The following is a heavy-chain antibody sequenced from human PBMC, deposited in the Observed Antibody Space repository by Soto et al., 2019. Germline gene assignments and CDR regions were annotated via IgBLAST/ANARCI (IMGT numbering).Heavy chain of an antibody. CDR2: MSGSGGST. Sequence: GSLRLSCAASGFTFSSYAMSWVRQAPGKGLEWVSAMSGSGGSTYYADSVKGRSTISRDNSKNTLYLQMNSLRAEDTAVYYCLLGYCSGGSCSRGADAFDIWGQGTMVTVSS. CDR1: GFTFSSYA. J-gene: IGHJ3*02. D-gene: IGHD2-15*01. V-gene: IGHV3-23*01. CDR3: LLGYCSGGSCSRGADAFDI.